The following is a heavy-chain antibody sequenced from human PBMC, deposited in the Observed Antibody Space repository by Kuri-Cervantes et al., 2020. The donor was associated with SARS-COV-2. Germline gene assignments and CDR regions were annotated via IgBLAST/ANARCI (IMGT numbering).Heavy chain of an antibody. CDR2: IYYSGST. J-gene: IGHJ6*02. CDR1: GGSVSSGSYY. D-gene: IGHD6-19*01. V-gene: IGHV4-61*01. CDR3: ARDMGAEWLVRDYYGMDV. Sequence: ESLKISCTVSGGSVSSGSYYWSWIRQPPGKGLEWIGYIYYSGSTNYNPSLKSRVTISVDTSKNQFSLKLSSVTAADTAVYYCARDMGAEWLVRDYYGMDVWGQGTTVTVSS.